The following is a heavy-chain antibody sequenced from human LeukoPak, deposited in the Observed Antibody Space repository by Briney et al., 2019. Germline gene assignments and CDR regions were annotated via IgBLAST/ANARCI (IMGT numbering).Heavy chain of an antibody. CDR2: IYYSRST. CDR1: GGSISSYY. CDR3: ARGPIGAFDI. Sequence: SETLSLTCTVSGGSISSYYWSWIRQPPGKGLEWIGYIYYSRSTNYNPSLKSRVTISVDTSKNQFSLKLSSVTAADTAVYYCARGPIGAFDIWGQGTMVTVSS. D-gene: IGHD2-15*01. V-gene: IGHV4-59*01. J-gene: IGHJ3*02.